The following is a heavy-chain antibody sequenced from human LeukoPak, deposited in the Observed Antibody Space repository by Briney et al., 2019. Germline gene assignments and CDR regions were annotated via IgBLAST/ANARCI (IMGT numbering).Heavy chain of an antibody. CDR2: ISRSGGTT. J-gene: IGHJ6*03. CDR3: AKRGGTESFYYYYYMDV. Sequence: GGSLRLSFGASGLTFSSYAMAWVRQAPGKGLEWVSLISRSGGTTYYADSVKGRFTISRDNSKNTLYLQMNSLRAEDTAEYYCAKRGGTESFYYYYYMDVWGKGTTVTVSS. D-gene: IGHD2-15*01. V-gene: IGHV3-23*01. CDR1: GLTFSSYA.